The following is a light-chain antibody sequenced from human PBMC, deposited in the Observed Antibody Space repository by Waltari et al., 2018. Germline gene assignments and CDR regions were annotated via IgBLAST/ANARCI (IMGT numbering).Light chain of an antibody. V-gene: IGLV2-11*01. Sequence: SAPPQPRSVSGPPGQSVPISCTRTTTCLGSFNYLSWYQQPPGKAPKLIILDVTTRPSGVPDRLSGSKSGNTASLTISGLRAEDEAEYYCCSYAGSYTWVFGGGTKLTVV. J-gene: IGLJ3*02. CDR3: CSYAGSYTWV. CDR2: DVT. CDR1: TTCLGSFNY.